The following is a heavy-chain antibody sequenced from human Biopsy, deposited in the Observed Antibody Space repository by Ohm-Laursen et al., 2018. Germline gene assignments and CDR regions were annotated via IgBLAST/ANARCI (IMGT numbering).Heavy chain of an antibody. V-gene: IGHV1-69*01. Sequence: ESSVKVSCKVSGGTFSSFGISWVRQAPGQGLEWMGEINSMFGTTNYAQTFQGRVTITADESTSTAYMGVSSLRSEDTAVYYCAKRGVERGRPLAYWGQGTLVTVSS. CDR2: INSMFGTT. CDR3: AKRGVERGRPLAY. J-gene: IGHJ4*02. D-gene: IGHD1-1*01. CDR1: GGTFSSFG.